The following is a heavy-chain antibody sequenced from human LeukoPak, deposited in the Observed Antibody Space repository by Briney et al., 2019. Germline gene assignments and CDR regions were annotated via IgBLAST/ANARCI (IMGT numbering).Heavy chain of an antibody. V-gene: IGHV4-59*01. CDR2: IYYSGST. CDR3: ARGTYYYDSSGYYGAFDI. Sequence: SETLSLTCTVSGGSISSYYWSWIRQPPGKGLEWIGYIYYSGSTNYNPSLKSRITVSVDTSKNQFSLKLSSVTAADTAVYYCARGTYYYDSSGYYGAFDIWGHGTMVTVSS. J-gene: IGHJ3*02. CDR1: GGSISSYY. D-gene: IGHD3-22*01.